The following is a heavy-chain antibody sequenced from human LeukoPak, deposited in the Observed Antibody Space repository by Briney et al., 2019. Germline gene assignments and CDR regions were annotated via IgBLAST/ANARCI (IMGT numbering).Heavy chain of an antibody. D-gene: IGHD2-21*02. J-gene: IGHJ4*02. Sequence: SVKVSCKASGGTFSSYAISWVRQAPGQGLEWMGGIIPIFGTADYAQKFQGRVTITADESTSTAYMELSSLRSEDTAVYYCARPRVYCGGDCYTFDYWGQGTLVTVSS. V-gene: IGHV1-69*13. CDR3: ARPRVYCGGDCYTFDY. CDR1: GGTFSSYA. CDR2: IIPIFGTA.